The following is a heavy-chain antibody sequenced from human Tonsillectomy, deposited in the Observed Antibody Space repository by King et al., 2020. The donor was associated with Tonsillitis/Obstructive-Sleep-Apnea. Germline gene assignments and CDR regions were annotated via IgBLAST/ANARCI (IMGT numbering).Heavy chain of an antibody. J-gene: IGHJ4*02. D-gene: IGHD2-21*01. CDR1: GYRFTSQW. Sequence: QLVQSGAEVRKPGESLKISCKGSGYRFTSQWIGWVRQMPGKGLEWMGGVFPGDSDTRYSPSFQGHVTISADESISTAYLQWSSLKASDTAIYYCVRHGDDYKPPDHWGQGTRVTVSS. V-gene: IGHV5-51*01. CDR2: VFPGDSDT. CDR3: VRHGDDYKPPDH.